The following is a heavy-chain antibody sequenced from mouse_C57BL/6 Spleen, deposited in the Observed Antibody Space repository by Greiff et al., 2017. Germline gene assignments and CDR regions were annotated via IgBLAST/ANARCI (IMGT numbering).Heavy chain of an antibody. V-gene: IGHV5-17*01. D-gene: IGHD2-4*01. CDR3: AKMYYDYEFAY. Sequence: EVKLVESGGGLVKPGGSLKLSCAASGFTFSDYGMHWVRQAPEKGLEWVAYISSGSSTIYSADTVKGRFTISRDNAKNTLFLQMTSLRSEDTAMYYCAKMYYDYEFAYWGQGTLVTVSA. J-gene: IGHJ3*01. CDR1: GFTFSDYG. CDR2: ISSGSSTI.